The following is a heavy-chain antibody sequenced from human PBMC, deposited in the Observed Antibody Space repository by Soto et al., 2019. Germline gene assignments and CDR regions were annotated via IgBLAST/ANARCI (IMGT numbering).Heavy chain of an antibody. D-gene: IGHD1-1*01. Sequence: GSLRLSCAASGFSFSTSTMNWVRQAPGKGLEWVSYISSGSTTIYYADSVKGRFTISRDNGKNSLYLQMNSLSDEDTAVYYCARVRRNDASDYYGMDVWGQGTTVTVSS. CDR1: GFSFSTST. CDR2: ISSGSTTI. V-gene: IGHV3-48*02. CDR3: ARVRRNDASDYYGMDV. J-gene: IGHJ6*02.